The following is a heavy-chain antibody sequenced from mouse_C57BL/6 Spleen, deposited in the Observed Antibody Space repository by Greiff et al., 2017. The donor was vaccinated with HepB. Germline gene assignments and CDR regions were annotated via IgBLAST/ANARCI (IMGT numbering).Heavy chain of an antibody. CDR1: GYTFTSYW. V-gene: IGHV1-52*01. D-gene: IGHD1-1*01. CDR3: ARPYYGSSYLGIYFDY. Sequence: VQLQQPGAELVRPGSSVKLSCKASGYTFTSYWMHWVKQRPIQGLEWIGNIDPSDSETHYNQKFKDKATLTVDKSSSTAYMQLSSLTSEDSAVYYCARPYYGSSYLGIYFDYWGQGTTLTVSS. J-gene: IGHJ2*01. CDR2: IDPSDSET.